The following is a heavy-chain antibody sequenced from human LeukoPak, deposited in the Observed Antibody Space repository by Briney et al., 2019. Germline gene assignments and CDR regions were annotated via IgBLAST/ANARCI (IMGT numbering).Heavy chain of an antibody. CDR1: GYTFTGYY. J-gene: IGHJ6*03. CDR2: INPNSGGT. V-gene: IGHV1-2*02. CDR3: TRDRCSGGSCYSRDYYMDV. Sequence: ASVKVSCKASGYTFTGYYMHWVRQAPGQGLEWMGWINPNSGGTNYAQKFQGRVTMTGDTSISTAYMELSRLRSDDTAVYYCTRDRCSGGSCYSRDYYMDVWGKGTTVTVSS. D-gene: IGHD2-15*01.